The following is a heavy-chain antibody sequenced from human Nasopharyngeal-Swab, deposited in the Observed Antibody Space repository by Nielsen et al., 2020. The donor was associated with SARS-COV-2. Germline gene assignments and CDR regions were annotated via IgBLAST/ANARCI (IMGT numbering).Heavy chain of an antibody. CDR2: IYHSGST. V-gene: IGHV4-4*02. CDR3: ARGRRDIVVVVAAKTYYFDY. D-gene: IGHD2-15*01. Sequence: ERPSLGLEGVGEIYHSGSTNYNPSLKSRVTISVDKSKNQFSLKLSSVTAADTAVYYCARGRRDIVVVVAAKTYYFDYWGQGTLVTVSS. J-gene: IGHJ4*02.